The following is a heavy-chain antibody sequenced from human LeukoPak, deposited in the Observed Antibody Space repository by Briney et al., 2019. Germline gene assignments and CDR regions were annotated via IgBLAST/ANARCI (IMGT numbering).Heavy chain of an antibody. CDR2: IYTSGST. D-gene: IGHD3-22*01. Sequence: SETLSLTCTVSGGSISSYYWSWIRQPTGKGLEWIGRIYTSGSTNYNPSLKSRVTMSVDTSKNQFSLKLSSVTAADTAVYYPIAYDSSGYYGGNWFDPWGQGTLVTVSS. V-gene: IGHV4-4*07. CDR1: GGSISSYY. CDR3: IAYDSSGYYGGNWFDP. J-gene: IGHJ5*02.